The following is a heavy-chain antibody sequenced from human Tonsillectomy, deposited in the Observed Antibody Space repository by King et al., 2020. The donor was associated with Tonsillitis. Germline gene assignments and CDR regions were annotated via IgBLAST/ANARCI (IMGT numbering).Heavy chain of an antibody. CDR2: ISNEAKKK. Sequence: VQLVESGGGVVQPGRSLRLSCAGSGFTFSSYGMHWVRQAPGKGLEWVAVISNEAKKKYYLDSVKGRFSISRDNSKNTLDLQMNSLRVEDTAVYYCARSKADAFDIWGQGTMVTVSS. CDR3: ARSKADAFDI. J-gene: IGHJ3*02. V-gene: IGHV3-33*05. CDR1: GFTFSSYG.